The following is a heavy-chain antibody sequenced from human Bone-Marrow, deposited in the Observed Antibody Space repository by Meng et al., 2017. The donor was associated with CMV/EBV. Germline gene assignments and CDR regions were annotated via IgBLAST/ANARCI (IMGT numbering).Heavy chain of an antibody. Sequence: GESLKISCAASGFTFSSYAVHWVRQAPGKGLEWVAVISYDGNKKYYADSVKGRFTISRDNSKNTLYLQMNSLRAEDTAVYYCARGSWDVWSGYYVDYWGQGTLVTVSS. D-gene: IGHD3-3*01. CDR2: ISYDGNKK. V-gene: IGHV3-30*04. CDR1: GFTFSSYA. J-gene: IGHJ4*02. CDR3: ARGSWDVWSGYYVDY.